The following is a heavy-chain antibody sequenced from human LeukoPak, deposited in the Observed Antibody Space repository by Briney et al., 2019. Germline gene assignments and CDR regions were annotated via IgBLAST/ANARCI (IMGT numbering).Heavy chain of an antibody. CDR2: IYYSGST. Sequence: SETLSLTCTVSGGSISSYYWSWIRQPPGKGLEWIGYIYYSGSTNYNPSLKSRVSISVDTSKSQFSLNLMSVTAADTAVYYCTRDTGTTGEVKFDPWGQGTLVTVSS. J-gene: IGHJ5*02. V-gene: IGHV4-59*12. CDR3: TRDTGTTGEVKFDP. D-gene: IGHD4-17*01. CDR1: GGSISSYY.